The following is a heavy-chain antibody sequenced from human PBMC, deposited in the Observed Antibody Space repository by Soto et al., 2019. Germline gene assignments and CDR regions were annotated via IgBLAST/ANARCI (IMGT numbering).Heavy chain of an antibody. CDR3: AREVLARAYFPQGMDV. D-gene: IGHD3-9*01. CDR2: ISYGGINK. V-gene: IGHV3-30*03. J-gene: IGHJ6*02. CDR1: GFTFSSYS. Sequence: QVQVVESGGGVVQPGRSLRLSCAASGFTFSSYSMHWVRQTPDKGLEWVALISYGGINKYYADSVKGRFTISRDNSNNTLFLEMNSLSSEDTGEYYCAREVLARAYFPQGMDVWGQGTTVTVSS.